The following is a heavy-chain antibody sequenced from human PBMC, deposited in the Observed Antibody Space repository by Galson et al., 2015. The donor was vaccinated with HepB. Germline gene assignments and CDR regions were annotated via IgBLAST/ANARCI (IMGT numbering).Heavy chain of an antibody. D-gene: IGHD3-3*01. CDR1: GFTFGDYA. Sequence: SLRLSCAASGFTFGDYAMHWVRQAPGKGLEWVSGISWTGTISHADSVKGRFSISRDNAKNSLHLQMNSLRAEDTALYYCTKDVLYYDFWSGFDSWGQGTLVTVSS. CDR2: ISWTGTI. J-gene: IGHJ4*02. CDR3: TKDVLYYDFWSGFDS. V-gene: IGHV3-9*01.